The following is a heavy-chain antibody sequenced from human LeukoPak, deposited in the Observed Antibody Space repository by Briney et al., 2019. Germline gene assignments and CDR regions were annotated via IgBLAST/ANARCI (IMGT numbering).Heavy chain of an antibody. V-gene: IGHV4-59*11. CDR1: GGSISRHF. J-gene: IGHJ3*02. CDR3: ARLLDNDSSGDPDTFDM. D-gene: IGHD3-22*01. CDR2: IHYSGRT. Sequence: PSETLSLTCSVSGGSISRHFWSWIWQPPGKGLDWIAFIHYSGRTKYNPSLQSRVTISIDTSENNFSLKLTSVTAADTAVYYCARLLDNDSSGDPDTFDMWGQGTVVSVSS.